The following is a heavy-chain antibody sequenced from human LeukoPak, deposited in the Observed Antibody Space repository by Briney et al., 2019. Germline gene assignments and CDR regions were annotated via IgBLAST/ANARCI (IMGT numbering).Heavy chain of an antibody. J-gene: IGHJ4*02. D-gene: IGHD3-16*01. V-gene: IGHV3-23*01. CDR1: GFTFSSYA. Sequence: GGSLRLSCGASGFTFSSYAMSWVRQAPGKGLEWVSAISGSGGSTYYADSVKGRFTISRDNSKNTLYLQMNSLRAEDTAVYYCAKGPTYVYYFDYWGQGTLVTVSS. CDR3: AKGPTYVYYFDY. CDR2: ISGSGGST.